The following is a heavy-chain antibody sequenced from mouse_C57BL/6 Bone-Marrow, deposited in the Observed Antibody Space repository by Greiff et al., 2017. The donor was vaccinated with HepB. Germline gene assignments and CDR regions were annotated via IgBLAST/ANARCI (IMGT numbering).Heavy chain of an antibody. Sequence: DVKLQESGGGLVKPGGSLKLSCAASGFTFSSYAMSWVRQTPEKRLEWVATISDGGSYTYYPDNVKGRFTISRDNAKNNLYLQMSHLKSEDTAMYYCARDYYGSSFAYWGQGTLVTVSA. D-gene: IGHD1-1*01. J-gene: IGHJ3*01. V-gene: IGHV5-4*03. CDR1: GFTFSSYA. CDR2: ISDGGSYT. CDR3: ARDYYGSSFAY.